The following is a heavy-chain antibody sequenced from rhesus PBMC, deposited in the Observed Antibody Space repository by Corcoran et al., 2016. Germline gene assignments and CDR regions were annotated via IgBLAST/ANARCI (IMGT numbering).Heavy chain of an antibody. D-gene: IGHD4-23*01. V-gene: IGHV4-169*02. CDR1: GGSISSSY. Sequence: QLQLQESGPGLVKPSETLSVTCAVSGGSISSSYWSWIRQAPGRGLERIGYIYGGGSSTNNNPSLKSRVTLSVDTSRTRRSLKLSPVTTADTAVIACARDKFSNHFDSGGQGVLVTVSS. CDR3: ARDKFSNHFDS. CDR2: IYGGGSST. J-gene: IGHJ4*01.